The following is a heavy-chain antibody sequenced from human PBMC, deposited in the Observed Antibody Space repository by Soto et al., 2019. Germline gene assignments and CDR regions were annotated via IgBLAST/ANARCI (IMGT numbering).Heavy chain of an antibody. J-gene: IGHJ4*02. CDR3: ARGGGSPFHDHEFDY. D-gene: IGHD6-19*01. CDR2: IYYRGTT. CDR1: GVSTSNHY. V-gene: IGHV4-59*11. Sequence: QVQLQESGPGLVKPSETLSLTCSVSGVSTSNHYWTWIRKPPGQGPEWIGCIYYRGTTNYNASFNSRVTISLDTSKNRFSLRLTSVTTADTAVYYCARGGGSPFHDHEFDYWGQGILVTVSS.